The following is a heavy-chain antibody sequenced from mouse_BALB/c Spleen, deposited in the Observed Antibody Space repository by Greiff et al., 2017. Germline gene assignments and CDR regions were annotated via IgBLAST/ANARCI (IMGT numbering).Heavy chain of an antibody. Sequence: DVKLVESGGDLVKPGGSLKLSCAASGFTFSSYGMSWVRQTPDKRLEWVATISSGGSYTYYPDSVKGRFTISRDNAKNTLYLQMSSLKSEDTAMYYCARQDGYGDYWGQGTTLTVSS. CDR3: ARQDGYGDY. CDR2: ISSGGSYT. D-gene: IGHD2-3*01. J-gene: IGHJ2*01. V-gene: IGHV5-6*02. CDR1: GFTFSSYG.